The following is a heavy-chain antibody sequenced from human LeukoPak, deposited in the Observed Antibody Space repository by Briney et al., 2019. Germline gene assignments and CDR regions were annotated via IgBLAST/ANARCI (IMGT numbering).Heavy chain of an antibody. J-gene: IGHJ4*02. Sequence: SETLSLTCAVYGGSFSGYYWSWIRQPPGKGLECIGEINHIGSTNYNPSLKSRISRSVDTSKSEFFLKLSSVTAADTAVYYCARAFDCSSTSCGSRQWLDPRTPGGLDYWGQGTLVTVSS. V-gene: IGHV4-34*01. CDR3: ARAFDCSSTSCGSRQWLDPRTPGGLDY. D-gene: IGHD2-2*01. CDR2: INHIGST. CDR1: GGSFSGYY.